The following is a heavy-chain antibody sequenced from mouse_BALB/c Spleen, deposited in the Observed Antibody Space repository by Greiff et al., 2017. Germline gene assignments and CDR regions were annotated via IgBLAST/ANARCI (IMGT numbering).Heavy chain of an antibody. D-gene: IGHD2-2*01. CDR1: GFTFSSYG. J-gene: IGHJ2*01. CDR3: ALYGYDYYFDY. Sequence: EVHLVESGGGLVQPGGSLKLSCAASGFTFSSYGMSWVRQTPDKRLELVATINSNGGSTYYPDSVKGRFTISRDNAKNTLYLQMSSLKSEDTAMYYCALYGYDYYFDYWGQGTTLTVSS. V-gene: IGHV5-6-3*01. CDR2: INSNGGST.